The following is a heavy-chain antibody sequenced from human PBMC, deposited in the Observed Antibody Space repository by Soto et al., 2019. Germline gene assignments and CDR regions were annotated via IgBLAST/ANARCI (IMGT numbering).Heavy chain of an antibody. CDR1: GFTFTNYW. CDR2: IDGVGTGT. J-gene: IGHJ4*02. Sequence: EVQLVQSGGGSVQPGGYLRLSCAASGFTFTNYWMHWVRQVPGKGLVWVSRIDGVGTGTSYSDSVRGRFTISRDNAENTLYLQMNSLRAEDTAVYYCTTVFEYWCQGTLVTVSS. CDR3: TTVFEY. V-gene: IGHV3-74*01.